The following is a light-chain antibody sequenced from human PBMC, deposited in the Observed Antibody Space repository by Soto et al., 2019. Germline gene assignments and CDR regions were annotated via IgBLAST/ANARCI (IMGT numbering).Light chain of an antibody. CDR2: KVS. J-gene: IGKJ5*01. V-gene: IGKV2-30*02. Sequence: DGVMTQSPLSLPVTLGQPASISCRSNQSLAHSDGIAYFSWFQQRPGRSPRRLIYKVSNRDSGVPARFSGSGSGTDFALKISRVEAEDVGVYYCMQGTHWPITFGQGTRLEIK. CDR1: QSLAHSDGIAY. CDR3: MQGTHWPIT.